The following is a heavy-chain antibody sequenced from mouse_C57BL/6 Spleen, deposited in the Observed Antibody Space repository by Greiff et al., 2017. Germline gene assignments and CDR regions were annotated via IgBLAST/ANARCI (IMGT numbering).Heavy chain of an antibody. D-gene: IGHD2-3*01. Sequence: EVKVVESGGGLVKPGGSLKLSCAASGFTFSDYGMHWVRQAPEKGLAWVAYISSGSSTIYYADTVKGRFTISRDNAKNTLFLQMTSLRSEDTAMYYCARGDGSPHYYAMDYWGKGTSVTVSS. CDR1: GFTFSDYG. CDR3: ARGDGSPHYYAMDY. J-gene: IGHJ4*01. V-gene: IGHV5-17*01. CDR2: ISSGSSTI.